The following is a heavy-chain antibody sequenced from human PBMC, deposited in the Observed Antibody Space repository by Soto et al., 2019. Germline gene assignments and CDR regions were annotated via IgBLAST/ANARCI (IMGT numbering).Heavy chain of an antibody. CDR1: GFTFSTHA. CDR3: ARGGGGGLTITAFDI. V-gene: IGHV3-30-3*01. Sequence: QVQLVESGGGVVQPGRSLRVSCTASGFTFSTHAMHWLRQAPGKGLEWVAVTSYDGTNKFYTDSVKGRFTISIDNSKNPLYLPKDRLGPEGTGVFYWARGGGGGLTITAFDIWGQGTMVTVSS. CDR2: TSYDGTNK. D-gene: IGHD2-2*01. J-gene: IGHJ3*02.